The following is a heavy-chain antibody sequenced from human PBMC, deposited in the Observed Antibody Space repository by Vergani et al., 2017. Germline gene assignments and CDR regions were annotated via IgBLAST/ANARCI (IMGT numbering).Heavy chain of an antibody. V-gene: IGHV3-13*01. CDR3: ARRDSSSPALDY. Sequence: EVQLLESGGALVQPGGSLRLSCAASGFTFSTYDMHWVRQATGKGLEWVSAIGTAGDTYYPGSVKGRFTISRENAKNSLYLQMNGLRAGDTAVYYCARRDSSSPALDYWGQGTLVTVSS. CDR1: GFTFSTYD. J-gene: IGHJ4*02. D-gene: IGHD6-6*01. CDR2: IGTAGDT.